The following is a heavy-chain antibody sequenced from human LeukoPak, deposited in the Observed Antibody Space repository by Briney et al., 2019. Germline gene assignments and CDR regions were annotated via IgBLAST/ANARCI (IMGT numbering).Heavy chain of an antibody. Sequence: SETLSLTCAVYGGSFSGYYWSWIRQPPGKGLEWIGEFNHSGSTNYNPSLKSRVTISVDTSKNQFSLKLSSVTAADTAVYYCARVSCSGGSCYPTSFDYWGQGTLVTVSS. CDR2: FNHSGST. D-gene: IGHD2-15*01. J-gene: IGHJ4*02. V-gene: IGHV4-34*01. CDR3: ARVSCSGGSCYPTSFDY. CDR1: GGSFSGYY.